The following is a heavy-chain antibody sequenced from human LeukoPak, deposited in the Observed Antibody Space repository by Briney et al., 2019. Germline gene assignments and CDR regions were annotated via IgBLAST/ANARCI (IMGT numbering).Heavy chain of an antibody. CDR2: ISGSGGST. Sequence: GGSLRLSCAASGFTFSSYAMSWVRQAPGKGLEWVSAISGSGGSTYYADSVKGRFTISRDNSKTTLYLQMNSLRAEDTAVYYCAKNQPAMLLRLGELSFWGQGTLVTVSS. J-gene: IGHJ4*02. V-gene: IGHV3-23*01. CDR3: AKNQPAMLLRLGELSF. CDR1: GFTFSSYA. D-gene: IGHD3-16*02.